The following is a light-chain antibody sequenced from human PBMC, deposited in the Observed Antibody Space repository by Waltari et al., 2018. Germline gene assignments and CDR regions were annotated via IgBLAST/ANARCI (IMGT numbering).Light chain of an antibody. J-gene: IGLJ3*02. V-gene: IGLV2-8*01. CDR3: SSYAGSNTWV. CDR2: EVS. Sequence: QSALTQPPSASGYPGQSVTISCHGTSSDVGGYQYVSWYLHHPGKDPNFMIYEVSKRASWIPYRFVVSNSVNTTSLTVSVLQAEDEADYYGSSYAGSNTWVFGGGAKLTVL. CDR1: SSDVGGYQY.